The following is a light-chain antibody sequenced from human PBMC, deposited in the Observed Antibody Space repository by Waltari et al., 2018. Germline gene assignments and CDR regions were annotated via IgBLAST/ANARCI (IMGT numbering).Light chain of an antibody. CDR2: DDN. V-gene: IGLV2-23*01. CDR1: GSDVGNYNL. J-gene: IGLJ3*02. Sequence: QPALTHPPSVSGSPGQSITISCTGTGSDVGNYNLVPWYQQYPGKAPKVMIYDDNRRPSGVSDRFSGSKSGNTASLTISGVQAEDEADYYCCSYAGSYTWVFGGGTKLTVL. CDR3: CSYAGSYTWV.